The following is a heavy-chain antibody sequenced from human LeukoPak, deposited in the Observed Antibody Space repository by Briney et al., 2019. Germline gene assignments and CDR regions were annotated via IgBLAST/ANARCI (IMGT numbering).Heavy chain of an antibody. D-gene: IGHD5-18*01. CDR2: IYYSGST. CDR3: ARERRYSYGFDY. Sequence: PETLSLTCTVSGGSIGSSSYYWGWIRQPPGKGLEGIGSIYYSGSTYYNPSLKSRVTISVDTSKNQFSLKLSSVTAADTAVYYCARERRYSYGFDYWGQGTLVTVSS. CDR1: GGSIGSSSYY. J-gene: IGHJ4*02. V-gene: IGHV4-39*07.